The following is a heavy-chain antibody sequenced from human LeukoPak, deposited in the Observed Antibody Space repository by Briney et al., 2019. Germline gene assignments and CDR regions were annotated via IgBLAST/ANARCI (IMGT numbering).Heavy chain of an antibody. J-gene: IGHJ4*02. Sequence: ASVKVSCKASGYTFTSYYMHWVRQAPGQGLGWMGIINPSGGSTSYAQKFQGRVTMTRDTSTSTVYMELSSLRSEDTALYYCAKDFVRYNIQFDYWGQGALVTVSS. CDR2: INPSGGST. V-gene: IGHV1-46*01. D-gene: IGHD1-1*01. CDR3: AKDFVRYNIQFDY. CDR1: GYTFTSYY.